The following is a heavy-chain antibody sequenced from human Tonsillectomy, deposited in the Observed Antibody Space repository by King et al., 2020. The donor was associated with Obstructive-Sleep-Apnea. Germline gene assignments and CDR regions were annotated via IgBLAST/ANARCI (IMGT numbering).Heavy chain of an antibody. J-gene: IGHJ5*02. Sequence: VQLQESGPGLVKPSETLSLTCTVSGYSISSGYYWGWIRQSPGKGLEWMGSMYHSGSTYYNPSLKSRVSISVDTSKNQFSLKLSSVTAADTAVYYCARDSSAWYANWFDPWGQGTLVTVSP. V-gene: IGHV4-38-2*02. CDR3: ARDSSAWYANWFDP. CDR1: GYSISSGYY. CDR2: MYHSGST. D-gene: IGHD6-19*01.